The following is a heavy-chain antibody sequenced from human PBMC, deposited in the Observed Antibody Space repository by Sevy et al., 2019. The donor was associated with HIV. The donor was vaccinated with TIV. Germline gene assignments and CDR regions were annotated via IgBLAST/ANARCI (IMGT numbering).Heavy chain of an antibody. D-gene: IGHD1-26*01. CDR3: RGVGTTTNFDY. J-gene: IGHJ4*02. V-gene: IGHV3-23*01. CDR1: GFIFNSYG. Sequence: GESLRLSCAASGFIFNSYGMSWVHQAPGKGMEWVSGISGSGGSIYYADSVKGRFTISRDNFKNTLYLQMNSLRAEDTAVYYCRGVGTTTNFDYWGQGTLVTVSS. CDR2: ISGSGGSI.